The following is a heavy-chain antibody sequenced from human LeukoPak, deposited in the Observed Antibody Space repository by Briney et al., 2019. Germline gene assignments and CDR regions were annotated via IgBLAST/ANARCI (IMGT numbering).Heavy chain of an antibody. Sequence: PGGSLRLSCAASGFTFSSYAMHWVRQAPGKGLEWVAVISYDGSNKYYADSVKGRFTISRDNSKNTLYLQMNSLRAEDTAVYYCARDRNKDSSSPQWGGIDYWGQGTLVTVPS. CDR3: ARDRNKDSSSPQWGGIDY. J-gene: IGHJ4*02. CDR1: GFTFSSYA. V-gene: IGHV3-30-3*01. CDR2: ISYDGSNK. D-gene: IGHD6-13*01.